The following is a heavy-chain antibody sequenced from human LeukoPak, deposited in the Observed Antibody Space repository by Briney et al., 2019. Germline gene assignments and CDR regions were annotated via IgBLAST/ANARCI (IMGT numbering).Heavy chain of an antibody. CDR2: INHSGST. J-gene: IGHJ5*02. D-gene: IGHD3-10*01. V-gene: IGHV4-34*01. CDR1: GGSFSGYY. CDR3: ASTRITMVRGAAVRGFDR. Sequence: SETLSLTCAVYGGSFSGYYWSWIRQPPGKGLEWIGEINHSGSTNYNPSLKSRVTISVDTSKNQFSLKLSSVTAADTAVYYCASTRITMVRGAAVRGFDRWGQGTLVTVSS.